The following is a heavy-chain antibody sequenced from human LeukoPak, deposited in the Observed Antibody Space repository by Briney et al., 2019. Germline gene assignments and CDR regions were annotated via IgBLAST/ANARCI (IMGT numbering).Heavy chain of an antibody. Sequence: PSETLSLTCTVSGGSISSGGYYWSWIRQPPGKGLEWIGYIYYSGSTNYNPSLKSRVTISVDTSKNQFSLKLSSVTAADTAVYYCARGVRGVIHFDYWGQGTLVTVSS. CDR1: GGSISSGGYY. V-gene: IGHV4-61*08. CDR2: IYYSGST. CDR3: ARGVRGVIHFDY. J-gene: IGHJ4*02. D-gene: IGHD3-10*01.